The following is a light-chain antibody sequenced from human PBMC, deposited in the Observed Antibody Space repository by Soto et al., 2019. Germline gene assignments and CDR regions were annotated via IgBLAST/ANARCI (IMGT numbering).Light chain of an antibody. CDR1: SGDVGAYDY. J-gene: IGLJ1*01. Sequence: QSVLTQPPSASGSPGQSVTISCTGTSGDVGAYDYVSWYQQHPGKAPKLMIYEVSKRPLGVPDRFSGSKSGNTASLTVSGLQAEDEDDYYCSSYAGSNNPYVFGTGTKVTVL. V-gene: IGLV2-8*01. CDR2: EVS. CDR3: SSYAGSNNPYV.